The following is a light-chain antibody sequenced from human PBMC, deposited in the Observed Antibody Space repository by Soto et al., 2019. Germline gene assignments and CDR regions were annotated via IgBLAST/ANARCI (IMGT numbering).Light chain of an antibody. CDR1: SSDVGGYNY. CDR3: SSYTSSSTLV. CDR2: EVS. V-gene: IGLV2-14*01. J-gene: IGLJ2*01. Sequence: QSALTQPASVSGSPGQSITISCTGTSSDVGGYNYVSWYQQHPRKAPKLMIYEVSNRPSGVSNRFSGSKSGNTASLPISGLQAEDEADYYCSSYTSSSTLVFGGGTKVTVL.